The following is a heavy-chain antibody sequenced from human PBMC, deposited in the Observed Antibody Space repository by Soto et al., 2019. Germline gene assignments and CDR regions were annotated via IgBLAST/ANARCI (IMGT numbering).Heavy chain of an antibody. Sequence: QVQLVQSGAEVKKPGASVKVSCKASGYTFTSYGISWVRQAPGQGLEWVGWISAYNGNTNYAQKLQGRVTMTTDTSTSTAYMELRSLRSDDTAVYYCARDVEIVVVADYYYGMDVWGQGTTVTVSS. J-gene: IGHJ6*02. CDR3: ARDVEIVVVADYYYGMDV. V-gene: IGHV1-18*04. CDR1: GYTFTSYG. D-gene: IGHD2-21*01. CDR2: ISAYNGNT.